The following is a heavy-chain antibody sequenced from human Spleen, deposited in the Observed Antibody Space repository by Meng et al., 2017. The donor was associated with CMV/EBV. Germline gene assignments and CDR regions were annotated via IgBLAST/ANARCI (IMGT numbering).Heavy chain of an antibody. Sequence: GESLKISCAASGFTFSSYGMRWVRQAPGKGLEWVAFIRYDGSNKYYADSVKGRFTISRDNSKNTLYLQMNSLRAEDTAVYYCAKDGLAYCGGDCNPFQHWGQGTLVTVSS. V-gene: IGHV3-30*02. CDR1: GFTFSSYG. J-gene: IGHJ1*01. D-gene: IGHD2-21*01. CDR3: AKDGLAYCGGDCNPFQH. CDR2: IRYDGSNK.